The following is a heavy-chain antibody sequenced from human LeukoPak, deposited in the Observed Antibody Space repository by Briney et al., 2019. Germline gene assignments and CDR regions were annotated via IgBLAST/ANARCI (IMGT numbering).Heavy chain of an antibody. CDR3: ARYGSTMVRGFDY. CDR1: GFTFSIYW. Sequence: QAGGSLRLSCAASGFTFSIYWMTWVRQAPGKGLEWVANIKQDGSEKYYVDSVKGRFTISRDNAKNSLYLQMNSLRAEDTAVYHCARYGSTMVRGFDYWGQGTLVTISS. J-gene: IGHJ4*02. CDR2: IKQDGSEK. D-gene: IGHD3-10*01. V-gene: IGHV3-7*01.